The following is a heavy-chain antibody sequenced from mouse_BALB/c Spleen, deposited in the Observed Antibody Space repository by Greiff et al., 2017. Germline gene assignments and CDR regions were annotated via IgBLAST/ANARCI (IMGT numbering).Heavy chain of an antibody. D-gene: IGHD2-1*01. CDR3: ARGGEGNYVSWFDY. V-gene: IGHV5-6-5*01. Sequence: EVKLMESGGGLVKPGGSLKLSCAASGFTFSSYAMSWVRQTPEKRLEWVASISSGGSTYYPDSVKGRFTISRDNARNILYLQMSSLRSEDTAMYYCARGGEGNYVSWFDYWGQGTLVTVSA. CDR1: GFTFSSYA. CDR2: ISSGGST. J-gene: IGHJ3*01.